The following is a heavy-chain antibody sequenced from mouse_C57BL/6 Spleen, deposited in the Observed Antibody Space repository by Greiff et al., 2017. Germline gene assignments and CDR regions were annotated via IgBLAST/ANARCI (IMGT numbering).Heavy chain of an antibody. D-gene: IGHD1-1*01. Sequence: QVQLQQPGAELVRPGPSVKLSCKASGYPFTSSWMHWVKQRPGQGLAWIGVIDPSDSYTNSNHTFKGQATLTVDTSSSTAYMQLSSLTSEDSSVYYWARTLITHGYFDGGGTGTTVTVSS. CDR2: IDPSDSYT. CDR1: GYPFTSSW. CDR3: ARTLITHGYFDG. V-gene: IGHV1-59*01. J-gene: IGHJ1*03.